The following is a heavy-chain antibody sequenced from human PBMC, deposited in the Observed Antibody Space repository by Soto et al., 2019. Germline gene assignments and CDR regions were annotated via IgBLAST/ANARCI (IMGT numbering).Heavy chain of an antibody. D-gene: IGHD5-18*01. Sequence: GGSLRLSCAASGFTFSTYGMHWVRQAPGKGLEWVAVISYGGSNKYYADSVKGRFTISRDNSKNTLYLQMNSLRSEDTAVYYCPKDLSASNYGYYRRFDYWGQXTLVTVSS. J-gene: IGHJ4*02. CDR3: PKDLSASNYGYYRRFDY. V-gene: IGHV3-30*18. CDR2: ISYGGSNK. CDR1: GFTFSTYG.